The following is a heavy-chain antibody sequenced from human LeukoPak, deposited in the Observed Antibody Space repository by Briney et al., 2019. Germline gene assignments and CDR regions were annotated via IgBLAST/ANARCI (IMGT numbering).Heavy chain of an antibody. CDR2: IHYSGGTT. Sequence: PGGSLRLSCAASGFTSSNYAMSWVRQAPGKGLEWVSAIHYSGGTTYYADSVKGRFTISRDNSKNTLYLQMNSPRAEDTAVYYCAKDYYDSSGYYNYDAFDIWGQGTMVTVSS. CDR3: AKDYYDSSGYYNYDAFDI. CDR1: GFTSSNYA. D-gene: IGHD3-22*01. J-gene: IGHJ3*02. V-gene: IGHV3-23*01.